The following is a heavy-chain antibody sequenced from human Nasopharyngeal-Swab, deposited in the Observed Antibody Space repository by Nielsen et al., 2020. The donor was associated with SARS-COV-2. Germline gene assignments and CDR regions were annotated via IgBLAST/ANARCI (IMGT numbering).Heavy chain of an antibody. D-gene: IGHD1-26*01. CDR3: ARSGIVGAIYY. J-gene: IGHJ4*02. CDR2: IYYSGST. Sequence: SETLSLTCTVSGGSISSSSYYWGWIRQPPGKGLEWIGSIYYSGSTYYNPSLKSRVTISVDTSKNQFSLKLNSVTAADTAVYYCARSGIVGAIYYWGQGTLVTVSS. V-gene: IGHV4-39*07. CDR1: GGSISSSSYY.